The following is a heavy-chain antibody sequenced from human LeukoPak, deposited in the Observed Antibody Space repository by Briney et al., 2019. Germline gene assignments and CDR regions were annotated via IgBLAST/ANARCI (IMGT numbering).Heavy chain of an antibody. CDR1: GGTFSSYA. V-gene: IGHV1-69*04. Sequence: ASVKVSCKASGGTFSSYAISWVRQAPGQELEWMGRIIPILGIANYAQKFQGRVTITADKPTSTAYMELSSLRSEDTAVYYCARDTYYYDSSGYLYWGQGTLVTVSS. J-gene: IGHJ4*02. CDR2: IIPILGIA. CDR3: ARDTYYYDSSGYLY. D-gene: IGHD3-22*01.